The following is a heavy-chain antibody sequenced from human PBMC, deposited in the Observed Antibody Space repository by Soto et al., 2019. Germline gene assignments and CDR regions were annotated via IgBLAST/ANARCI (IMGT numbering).Heavy chain of an antibody. CDR3: ARGVEVAGMTDDS. J-gene: IGHJ5*01. Sequence: AAVKVSCKASGYTFTGYYMHWVRQAPGRGLEWMGWINPNSGGTNYAQKFQGRVTMTRDTSISTAYMELSRLRSDDTAVYYCARGVEVAGMTDDSWGQGTLVTVSS. D-gene: IGHD6-19*01. CDR2: INPNSGGT. V-gene: IGHV1-2*02. CDR1: GYTFTGYY.